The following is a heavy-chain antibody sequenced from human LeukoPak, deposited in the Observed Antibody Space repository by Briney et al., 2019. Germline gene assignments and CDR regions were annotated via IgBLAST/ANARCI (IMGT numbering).Heavy chain of an antibody. V-gene: IGHV4-34*01. J-gene: IGHJ4*02. CDR1: GGSFSGYY. CDR3: ARGLHWYYDY. CDR2: INHSGST. Sequence: SETLSLTCAVYGGSFSGYYWSWIRQPPGKGLEWIGEINHSGSTNYNPSLKSRVTISVDTSKNQFSLELSSVTAADTAVYYCARGLHWYYDYWGQGTLVTVSS. D-gene: IGHD1-7*01.